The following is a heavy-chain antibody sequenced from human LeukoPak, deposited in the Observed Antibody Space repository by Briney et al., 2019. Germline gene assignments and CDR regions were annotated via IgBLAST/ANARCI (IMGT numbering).Heavy chain of an antibody. CDR3: ARSRWLFRYGSGSYYGGEFDY. CDR2: ISGSGGST. CDR1: GFTFSSYG. Sequence: GGSLRLSCAASGFTFSSYGMSWVRQAPGKGLEWVSAISGSGGSTYYADSVKGRFTISRDNSKNTLYLQMNSLRAEDTAVYYCARSRWLFRYGSGSYYGGEFDYWGQGTLVTVSS. D-gene: IGHD3-10*01. V-gene: IGHV3-23*01. J-gene: IGHJ4*02.